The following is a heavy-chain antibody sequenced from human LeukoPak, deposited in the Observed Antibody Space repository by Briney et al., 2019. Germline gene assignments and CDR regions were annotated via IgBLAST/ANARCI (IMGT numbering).Heavy chain of an antibody. CDR1: GFTFSNYW. CDR3: ARDRGYCSGGSCYGTHYYYYYMDV. Sequence: GGSLRLSCAASGFTFSNYWMSWVRQAPGKGLEWVSYISSSGSTIYYADSVKGRFTISRDNAKNSLYLQMNSLRAEDTAVYYCARDRGYCSGGSCYGTHYYYYYMDVWGKGTTVTVSS. J-gene: IGHJ6*03. CDR2: ISSSGSTI. D-gene: IGHD2-15*01. V-gene: IGHV3-11*04.